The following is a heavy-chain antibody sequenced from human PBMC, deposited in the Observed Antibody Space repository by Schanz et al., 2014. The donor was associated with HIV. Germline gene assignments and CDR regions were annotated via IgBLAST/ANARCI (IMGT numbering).Heavy chain of an antibody. J-gene: IGHJ4*02. D-gene: IGHD4-17*01. CDR3: ATAAVTDYSDN. CDR2: IWYDGSKK. Sequence: QVHLVESGGGVVQPGRSLRLSCVGSGFIFSNYGIHWVRQAPGKGLEWVAVIWYDGSKKYYVDSVKGRFTISRDNSKNTLYLQMNSLRAEDTAVYYCATAAVTDYSDNWGQGTLVTVSS. CDR1: GFIFSNYG. V-gene: IGHV3-33*08.